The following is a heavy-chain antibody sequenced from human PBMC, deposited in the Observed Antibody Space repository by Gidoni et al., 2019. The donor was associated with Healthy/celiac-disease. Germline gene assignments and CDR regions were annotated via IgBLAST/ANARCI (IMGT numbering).Heavy chain of an antibody. CDR2: ISYDGSNK. Sequence: QVQLVQSEGGVVQPGGSLRLSCAASGFTFSSYGVHWVRQAPGTGLEWVAVISYDGSNKYYADAVKGRFTISRDNSKNTLYLQMNSLRAEDTAVYYCAKDLSIAARRGYYYYGMDVWGQGTTVTVSS. CDR1: GFTFSSYG. J-gene: IGHJ6*02. V-gene: IGHV3-30*18. D-gene: IGHD6-6*01. CDR3: AKDLSIAARRGYYYYGMDV.